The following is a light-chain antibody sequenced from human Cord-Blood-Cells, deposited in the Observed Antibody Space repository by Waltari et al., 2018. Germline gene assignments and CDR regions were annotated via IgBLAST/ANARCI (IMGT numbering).Light chain of an antibody. CDR3: AAWDDSLSGRV. CDR1: SSNIGRNY. J-gene: IGLJ3*02. Sequence: QSVLTQPPSASGTPGQRVTISCSGSSSNIGRNYVYWYQQLPGTAPKLLIYGNNQRPSGVPDRFSGSKSGTSASLAISGLRSEDEADYYCAAWDDSLSGRVFGGGTKLTVL. V-gene: IGLV1-47*01. CDR2: GNN.